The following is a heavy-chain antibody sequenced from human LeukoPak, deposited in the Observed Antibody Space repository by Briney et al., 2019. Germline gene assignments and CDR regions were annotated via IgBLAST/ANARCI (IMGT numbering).Heavy chain of an antibody. J-gene: IGHJ4*02. CDR3: ARQTGSGLFILP. CDR1: IFSSYA. D-gene: IGHD3/OR15-3a*01. Sequence: IFSSYAMSWIRQPPGKGLEWIGSIYHSGNTYYNASLKSQVSISIDTSKNQFSLRLTSVTAADTAVYYCARQTGSGLFILPGGQGTLVTVSS. CDR2: IYHSGNT. V-gene: IGHV4-39*01.